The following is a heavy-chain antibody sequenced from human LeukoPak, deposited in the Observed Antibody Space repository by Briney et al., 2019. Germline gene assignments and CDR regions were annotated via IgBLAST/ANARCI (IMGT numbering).Heavy chain of an antibody. CDR2: IDPDSGGT. D-gene: IGHD5-12*01. CDR1: GYTFTGYF. J-gene: IGHJ5*02. Sequence: ASVKVSCKASGYTFTGYFMHWVRQAPEQGLEWMGWIDPDSGGTNYAQVFQGRVTVTRDKSISTAYMELSSLRSDDTAGYYCARVHRAGGWTLALDPWGQGTLVTVSS. CDR3: ARVHRAGGWTLALDP. V-gene: IGHV1-2*02.